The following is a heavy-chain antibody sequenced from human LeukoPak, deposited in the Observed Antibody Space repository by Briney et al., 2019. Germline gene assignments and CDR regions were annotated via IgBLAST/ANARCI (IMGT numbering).Heavy chain of an antibody. J-gene: IGHJ4*02. CDR3: ARVWAQVGATEKADY. D-gene: IGHD1-26*01. V-gene: IGHV4-59*08. Sequence: SETLSLTCTVSGGSVSSYYWSWIRQSPGKGLEWIGYKYNSGSTNYNPSLKSRVTISVDTSKNQFSLKLSSVTAADTAVYYCARVWAQVGATEKADYWGQGTLVTVSS. CDR1: GGSVSSYY. CDR2: KYNSGST.